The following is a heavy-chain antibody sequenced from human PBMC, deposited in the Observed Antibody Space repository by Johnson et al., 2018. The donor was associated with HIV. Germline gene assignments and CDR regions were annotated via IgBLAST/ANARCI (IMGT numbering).Heavy chain of an antibody. J-gene: IGHJ3*01. CDR2: IFTVGDV. Sequence: MLLVESGGGLAQPGGSLRLSCAASGITVSSNYMSWVRQAPGKGLEWVSVIFTVGDVSYAASVKGRFTISRDTSKNLLYLQMTSLRPEVTAVYYCARDGRDLVTRGSFDVWGQGTVVTVSS. D-gene: IGHD5-18*01. CDR3: ARDGRDLVTRGSFDV. CDR1: GITVSSNY. V-gene: IGHV3-66*02.